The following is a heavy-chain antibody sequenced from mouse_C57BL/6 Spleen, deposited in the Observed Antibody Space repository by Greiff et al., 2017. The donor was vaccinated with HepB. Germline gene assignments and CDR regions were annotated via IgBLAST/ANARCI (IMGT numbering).Heavy chain of an antibody. CDR3: APEGVRRDYYAMDY. CDR2: IHLSDNDT. Sequence: QVQLQQPGAELVKPGASVKVSCKASGYTFTSYWMHWVKQRPGQGLEWIGRIHLSDNDTNYNQKFKGKATLTVDKSSSTAYMQLSSLTSEDSAVYYCAPEGVRRDYYAMDYWGQGTSVTVSS. D-gene: IGHD2-14*01. CDR1: GYTFTSYW. J-gene: IGHJ4*01. V-gene: IGHV1-74*01.